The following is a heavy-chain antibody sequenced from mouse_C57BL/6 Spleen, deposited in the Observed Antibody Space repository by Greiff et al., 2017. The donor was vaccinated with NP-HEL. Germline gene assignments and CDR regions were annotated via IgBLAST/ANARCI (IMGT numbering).Heavy chain of an antibody. J-gene: IGHJ3*01. CDR2: ISDGGSYT. CDR1: GFTFSSYA. CDR3: ARDRMGDGYGAWFAY. Sequence: EVKVVESGGGLVKPGGSLKLSCAASGFTFSSYAMSWVRQTPEKRLEWVATISDGGSYTYYPDNVKGRFTISRDNAKKNLYLQMSQLKSEDTAMYYCARDRMGDGYGAWFAYWGQGTLVTVSA. V-gene: IGHV5-4*01. D-gene: IGHD2-2*01.